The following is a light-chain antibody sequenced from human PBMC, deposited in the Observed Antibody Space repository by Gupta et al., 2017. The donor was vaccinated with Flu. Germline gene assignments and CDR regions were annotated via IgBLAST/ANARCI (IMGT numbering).Light chain of an antibody. Sequence: QSALTQPASVSGSPGQSITISCTGTSSDIGGYNYVSRYQQHPGKAPKLMIYEVNNRPSGVSNRFSGSKSDNTASLTISGLQAEDEADYYCSSYTSSSTLAYVFGAGTKVTVL. V-gene: IGLV2-14*01. CDR1: SSDIGGYNY. CDR3: SSYTSSSTLAYV. J-gene: IGLJ1*01. CDR2: EVN.